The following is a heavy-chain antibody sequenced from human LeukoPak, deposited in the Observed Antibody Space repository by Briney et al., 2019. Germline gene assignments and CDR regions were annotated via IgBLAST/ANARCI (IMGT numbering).Heavy chain of an antibody. CDR1: AGSISSYY. V-gene: IGHV4-4*07. CDR2: IYTSGST. CDR3: ARDGREAMYYYYYYMDV. Sequence: PSETLSLTCTVSAGSISSYYWSWIRQPAGKGLEWIGRIYTSGSTNYNPSLKGRVTMSVDTSKNQFSLKLNSVTAADTAVYYCARDGREAMYYYYYYMDVWGKGTTVTVSS. D-gene: IGHD1-1*01. J-gene: IGHJ6*03.